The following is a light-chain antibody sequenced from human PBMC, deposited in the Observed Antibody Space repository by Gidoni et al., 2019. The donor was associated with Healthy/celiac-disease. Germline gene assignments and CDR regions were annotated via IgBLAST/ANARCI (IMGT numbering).Light chain of an antibody. V-gene: IGKV3-20*01. CDR2: GSS. CDR1: QSVNSSY. J-gene: IGKJ5*01. Sequence: EIVFTQSPGTMSLSPGERATLSCRASQSVNSSYLAWYQQKPGKAPRLLIYGSSRSAPGIPDRFSVSWSGTDFTLTISRLEPEYFAVYYCQQYGSSQIIFGQGTRLEIK. CDR3: QQYGSSQII.